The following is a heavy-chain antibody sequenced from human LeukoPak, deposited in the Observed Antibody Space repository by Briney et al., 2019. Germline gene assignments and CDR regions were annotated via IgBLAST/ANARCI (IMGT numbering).Heavy chain of an antibody. D-gene: IGHD1-26*01. CDR1: GFTFKNYV. CDR2: IYGSGVSI. J-gene: IGHJ4*02. Sequence: GGSLRLSCVASGFTFKNYVMNWVRQAPGKGLEWLATIYGSGVSISYADSVKGRFTISRDNSNNPLYLQMNSLRAEDTAMYYCAKDIGWELPAEAYWGQGILVTVSS. CDR3: AKDIGWELPAEAY. V-gene: IGHV3-23*01.